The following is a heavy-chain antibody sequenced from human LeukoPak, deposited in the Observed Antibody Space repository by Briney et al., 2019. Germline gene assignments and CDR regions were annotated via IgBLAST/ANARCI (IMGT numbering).Heavy chain of an antibody. CDR1: GGSISSYY. J-gene: IGHJ6*03. V-gene: IGHV4-59*01. CDR3: AKESYYYYYMDV. Sequence: SETLSLTCTVSGGSISSYYWSWIRQPPGKGLEWIGYIYYSGSTNYNPSLKSRVTISVDTSKNQFSLKLSSVTAADTAVYYCAKESYYYYYMDVWGKGTTVTVSS. CDR2: IYYSGST.